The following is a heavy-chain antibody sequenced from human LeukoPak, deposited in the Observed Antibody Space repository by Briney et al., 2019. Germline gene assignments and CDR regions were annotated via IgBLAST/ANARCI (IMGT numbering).Heavy chain of an antibody. J-gene: IGHJ4*02. D-gene: IGHD4-11*01. V-gene: IGHV4-31*03. Sequence: SQTLSLTCTVSGGSLSSGGYYWSWIRQHPGKGLEWTGYIYYSGSTYYNPSLKSRVTISVDTSKNQFSLKLSSVTAANTAVYYCAKTWASLTVHAFYYFDSWGQGTLVTVSS. CDR2: IYYSGST. CDR3: AKTWASLTVHAFYYFDS. CDR1: GGSLSSGGYY.